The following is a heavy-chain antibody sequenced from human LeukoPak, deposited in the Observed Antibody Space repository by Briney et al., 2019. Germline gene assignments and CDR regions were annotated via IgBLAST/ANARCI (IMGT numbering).Heavy chain of an antibody. CDR1: GYTFTSYD. D-gene: IGHD4-17*01. Sequence: ASVKVSCKASGYTFTSYDINWVRQATGQGLEWMGWMNPNSGNTGYAQKFQGRVTMTRNTSISTAYMELSSLRSEDTAVYYCARGPPVTTFYYYYMDVWGKGTTVTISS. CDR2: MNPNSGNT. CDR3: ARGPPVTTFYYYYMDV. V-gene: IGHV1-8*01. J-gene: IGHJ6*03.